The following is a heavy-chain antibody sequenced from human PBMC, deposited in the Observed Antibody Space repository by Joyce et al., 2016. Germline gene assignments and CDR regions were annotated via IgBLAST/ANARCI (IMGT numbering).Heavy chain of an antibody. CDR1: GFTFRGYW. CDR3: VRDLSPSSPDTGGYYDAFDL. D-gene: IGHD2-8*02. Sequence: EVQLVESGGGLVQPGGSLRLSCAASGFTFRGYWMPWVRQARGKGLEWVANGNPDGAVKYYVDSLRGRVTISRDNAKNSLYLQMQSLRADDTAVYYCVRDLSPSSPDTGGYYDAFDLWGQGTMVTVSS. J-gene: IGHJ3*01. V-gene: IGHV3-7*03. CDR2: GNPDGAVK.